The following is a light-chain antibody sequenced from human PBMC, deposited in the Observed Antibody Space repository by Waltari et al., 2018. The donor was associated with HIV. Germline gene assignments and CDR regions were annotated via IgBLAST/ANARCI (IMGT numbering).Light chain of an antibody. CDR1: TLSKQY. J-gene: IGLJ2*01. Sequence: SSELTQPPSVSVSPGQTARISCSEDTLSKQYAYWYQQKPGQAPVVVIIKDTERPSGIPERFSGSSSGTTVTLTIRGVQAEDEADYYCQSSDNSEHMIFGGGTKLTVL. V-gene: IGLV3-25*03. CDR2: KDT. CDR3: QSSDNSEHMI.